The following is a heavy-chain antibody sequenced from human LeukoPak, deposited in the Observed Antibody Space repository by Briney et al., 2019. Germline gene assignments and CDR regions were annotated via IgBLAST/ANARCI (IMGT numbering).Heavy chain of an antibody. Sequence: TGGSLRLSCAASGFNFSSYYMNWVRQAPGKGLEWVSSIHSSDSYINYADSVRGRFTISRDNAKSSLYLQMNSLRAEDTAVYYCARGVLGYGRNDAFDIWGQGTMVTVSS. CDR2: IHSSDSYI. CDR1: GFNFSSYY. CDR3: ARGVLGYGRNDAFDI. D-gene: IGHD4-23*01. J-gene: IGHJ3*02. V-gene: IGHV3-21*01.